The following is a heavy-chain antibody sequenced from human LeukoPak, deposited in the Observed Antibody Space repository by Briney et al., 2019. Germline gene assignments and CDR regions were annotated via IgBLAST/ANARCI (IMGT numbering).Heavy chain of an antibody. CDR1: GFTFSSYN. Sequence: GGSLRLSCAASGFTFSSYNMNWVRQAPGKGLEWISSISSSSGYIYYADSVKGRFTISRDNAKNSLYLQMNSLSAEDTAVYYCARFGIRGVIDEFDYWGQGTLVTVSS. V-gene: IGHV3-21*01. J-gene: IGHJ4*02. D-gene: IGHD3-10*01. CDR2: ISSSSGYI. CDR3: ARFGIRGVIDEFDY.